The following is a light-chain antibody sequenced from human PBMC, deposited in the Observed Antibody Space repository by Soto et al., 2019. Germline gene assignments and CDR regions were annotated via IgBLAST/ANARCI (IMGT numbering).Light chain of an antibody. CDR3: QQHGSSPYI. J-gene: IGKJ2*01. CDR1: QSVSSSY. Sequence: EIGLTQSPGTLSLSPGERATLFCRASQSVSSSYLAWYQQTPGQAPRLLIYGASIRATGIPDRFSGSGSGTDFTLTISRLEPEDFAVYYCQQHGSSPYIFGQGTRLEIK. CDR2: GAS. V-gene: IGKV3-20*01.